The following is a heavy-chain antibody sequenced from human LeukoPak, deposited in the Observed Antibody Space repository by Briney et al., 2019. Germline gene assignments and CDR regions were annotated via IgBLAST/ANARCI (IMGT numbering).Heavy chain of an antibody. D-gene: IGHD5-24*01. V-gene: IGHV3-7*01. CDR1: GFTFSSYW. J-gene: IGHJ4*02. CDR2: IKLDGSEK. Sequence: PGGSLRLSCTASGFTFSSYWMSWVRQAPGKGLEWVANIKLDGSEKYFVDSVKGRFTISRDNAKNSLYLQMNSLRVEDTAVYYCAREWHLAHWGQGTLVTVSS. CDR3: AREWHLAH.